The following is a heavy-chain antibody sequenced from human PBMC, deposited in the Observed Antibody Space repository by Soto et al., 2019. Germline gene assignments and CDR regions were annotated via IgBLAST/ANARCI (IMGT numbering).Heavy chain of an antibody. Sequence: GGSLRLSCAASGFTFSSYWMSWVRQAPGKGLEWVANIKQDGSEKYYVDSVKGRFTISRDNAKNSLYLQMNSLRAEDTAVYYCASIIGAAAIHRGYWGQGTLVTVSS. V-gene: IGHV3-7*01. J-gene: IGHJ4*02. CDR3: ASIIGAAAIHRGY. CDR2: IKQDGSEK. CDR1: GFTFSSYW. D-gene: IGHD2-2*01.